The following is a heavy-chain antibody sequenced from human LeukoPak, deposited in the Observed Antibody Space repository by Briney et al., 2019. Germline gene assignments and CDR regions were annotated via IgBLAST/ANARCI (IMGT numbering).Heavy chain of an antibody. V-gene: IGHV1-8*01. CDR1: GYSLIDFD. CDR2: MNPNSGNT. J-gene: IGHJ4*02. D-gene: IGHD5-24*01. Sequence: ASVKVSCKASGYSLIDFDINWVRQATGQGLEWMGWMNPNSGNTGYAQGFQGRVTMTRDTSIGTAYMELSSLRSEDTAVYYCARALRGDYKYYSDYWGPGTLVTVSS. CDR3: ARALRGDYKYYSDY.